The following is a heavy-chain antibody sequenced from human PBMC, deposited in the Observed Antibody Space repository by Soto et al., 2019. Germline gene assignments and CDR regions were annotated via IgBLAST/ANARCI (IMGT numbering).Heavy chain of an antibody. Sequence: ESGGDLVQPGRSLRLSCAASGFTFGSYGMHWVRQAPGKGLEWVAMISYDGRHQYYADSVKGRFTISRDNFKDTLYLQMNGLTPEDTAIYFCARELDIPPDYYFDYWGQGNLVTVSS. D-gene: IGHD5-12*01. V-gene: IGHV3-30*03. CDR1: GFTFGSYG. CDR2: ISYDGRHQ. J-gene: IGHJ4*02. CDR3: ARELDIPPDYYFDY.